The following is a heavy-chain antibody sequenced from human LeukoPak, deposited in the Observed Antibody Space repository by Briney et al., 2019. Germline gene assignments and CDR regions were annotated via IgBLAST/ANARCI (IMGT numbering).Heavy chain of an antibody. J-gene: IGHJ5*02. CDR1: GGSIITGSYY. D-gene: IGHD5-18*01. CDR3: ARRSLTALSWFDP. V-gene: IGHV4-61*02. CDR2: VYSGGST. Sequence: SETLSLTCTFSGGSIITGSYYWSWIRQPAGKGLEWIGRVYSGGSTHYNPSLKSRVTISIDTSRNQFSLRLTSVTAADTAVYYCARRSLTALSWFDPWGQGALVTVSS.